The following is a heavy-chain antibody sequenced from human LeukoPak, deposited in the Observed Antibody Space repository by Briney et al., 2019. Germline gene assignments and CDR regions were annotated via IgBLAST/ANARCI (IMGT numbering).Heavy chain of an antibody. D-gene: IGHD6-13*01. J-gene: IGHJ3*02. Sequence: GESLEISCKGSGYSFTSYWIGWGRQMPGKGLGWRGIIYPGDSDTTYSPFFQGQVTISADKSISTAYLQRSSLKASDSAMYYCGRIPAAGSLKGSFDIWGQGTMVTVPS. V-gene: IGHV5-51*01. CDR1: GYSFTSYW. CDR3: GRIPAAGSLKGSFDI. CDR2: IYPGDSDT.